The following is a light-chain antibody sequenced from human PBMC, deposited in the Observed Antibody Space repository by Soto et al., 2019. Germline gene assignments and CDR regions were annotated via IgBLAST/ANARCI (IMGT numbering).Light chain of an antibody. J-gene: IGKJ2*01. CDR1: QRITTY. Sequence: IQMTQSPSSLSASVGDRVTITCRASQRITTYLNWYQQKPGEAPKLLISTSGTLQRGVPSRFSGRGSGTDFTLTITALRPEDFANYFCQQTYSTPYTFGQGTKLAIK. V-gene: IGKV1-39*01. CDR3: QQTYSTPYT. CDR2: TSG.